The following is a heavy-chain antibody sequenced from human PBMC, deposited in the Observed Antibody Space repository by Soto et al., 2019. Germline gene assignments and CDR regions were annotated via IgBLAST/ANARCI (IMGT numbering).Heavy chain of an antibody. CDR3: EHIMRPRIFSV. CDR2: IYWDDNT. Sequence: QITVKATGPTLVKPTQPLTVTCTFSGFSLITDEVGVGWVRQPPGKALEWVALIYWDDNTRYSPSLKSRLTITKDNSKNQVVLKMTNLDPVDTATYYCEHIMRPRIFSVWGQGTTVTV. CDR1: GFSLITDEVG. V-gene: IGHV2-5*02. J-gene: IGHJ6*02. D-gene: IGHD3-3*02.